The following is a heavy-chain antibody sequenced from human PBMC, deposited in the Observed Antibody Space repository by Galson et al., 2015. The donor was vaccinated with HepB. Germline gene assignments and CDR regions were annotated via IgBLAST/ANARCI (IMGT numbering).Heavy chain of an antibody. V-gene: IGHV1-18*04. J-gene: IGHJ4*02. CDR3: ARELHYYVSSGYYLRGSYYFDY. Sequence: SVKVSCKASGYTFNTYDINWVRQAPGQGLEWMGWISGQNGNTNYVQKLQGRVTMTTDTFTSTAYMELRSLRSDDTAVYYCARELHYYVSSGYYLRGSYYFDYWGQGTLVTVSS. CDR2: ISGQNGNT. D-gene: IGHD3-22*01. CDR1: GYTFNTYD.